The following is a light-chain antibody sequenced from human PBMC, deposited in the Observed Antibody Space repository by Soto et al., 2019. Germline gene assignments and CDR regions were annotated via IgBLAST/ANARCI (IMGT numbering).Light chain of an antibody. CDR1: QSVSSY. J-gene: IGKJ3*01. CDR3: QQRSNWPLT. V-gene: IGKV3-11*01. CDR2: DAS. Sequence: EIVLTQSPATLSLSPGERATLSCRASQSVSSYLAWYQQKPGQAPRLLIYDASNRATGIPARFSGSGSGTDFTLTIRSLETEDFAVYYCQQRSNWPLTFGPGTKVDIK.